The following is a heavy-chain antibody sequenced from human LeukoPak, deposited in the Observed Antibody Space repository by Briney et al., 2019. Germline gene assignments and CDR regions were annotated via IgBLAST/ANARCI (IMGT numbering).Heavy chain of an antibody. CDR2: IYFSGST. CDR3: ARTHVDTAMVTLQLYNFDY. Sequence: KPSETPSLTCAVSGGSISSSSYYWGWIRHPPGGGLGWIGSIYFSGSTYYNPSLKSRVTISVDTSKNQFSLKLSSVTAADTAVYYCARTHVDTAMVTLQLYNFDYWGQGTLVTVSS. CDR1: GGSISSSSYY. D-gene: IGHD5-18*01. J-gene: IGHJ4*02. V-gene: IGHV4-39*01.